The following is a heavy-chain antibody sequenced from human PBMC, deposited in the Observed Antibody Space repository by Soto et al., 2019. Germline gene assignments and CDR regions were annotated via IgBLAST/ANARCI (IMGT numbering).Heavy chain of an antibody. Sequence: EGTLRLSCAPSGFAFSSYAMSWVRQAPGKGLGCVPAFRGSGGSTYYADSVKGRFTISRDNSKNTLYLQMNSLRAEDTAVYYCAKAERNPYMFPTLYYFDYWGRGSLVTVSS. D-gene: IGHD3-10*02. CDR3: AKAERNPYMFPTLYYFDY. CDR2: FRGSGGST. CDR1: GFAFSSYA. V-gene: IGHV3-23*01. J-gene: IGHJ4*02.